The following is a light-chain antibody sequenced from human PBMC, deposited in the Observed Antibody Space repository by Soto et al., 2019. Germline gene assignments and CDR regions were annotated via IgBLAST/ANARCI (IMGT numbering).Light chain of an antibody. J-gene: IGLJ1*01. CDR2: DDN. Sequence: QSVLTQPPSASAAPGQKVTISCAGSGSNVGNHYVSWYQQLPGTDPKLLIYDDNKRPSGIPDRFSGSKSATSATLGITGLQTGDEADYYCGAWDDGLSAYVFGPGTKLTVL. CDR1: GSNVGNHY. CDR3: GAWDDGLSAYV. V-gene: IGLV1-51*01.